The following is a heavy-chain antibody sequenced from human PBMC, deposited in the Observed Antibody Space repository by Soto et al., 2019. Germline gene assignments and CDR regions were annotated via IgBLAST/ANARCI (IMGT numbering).Heavy chain of an antibody. CDR1: GGTFSSYA. Sequence: GASVKVSCKASGGTFSSYAISWVRQAPGQGLEWMGGVIDLFGTSNYAQNFQGRVTITADQSTSTAYMELNSLTSDDTAVYYWAREVGYGDFSAALLDWGQGTLVTVSS. J-gene: IGHJ4*02. CDR3: AREVGYGDFSAALLD. D-gene: IGHD2-21*02. CDR2: VIDLFGTS. V-gene: IGHV1-69*13.